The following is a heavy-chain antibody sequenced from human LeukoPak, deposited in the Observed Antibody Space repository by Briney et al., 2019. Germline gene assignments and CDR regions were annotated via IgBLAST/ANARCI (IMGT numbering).Heavy chain of an antibody. CDR1: GFTFSSYG. Sequence: GGSLRLSCAASGFTFSSYGMHWVRQAPGKGLEWVAVISYDGSNKYYADSVKGRFTISRDNSKNTLYLQTNSLRAEDTAVYYRAKDQGGYHDYWGQGTLVTVSS. D-gene: IGHD5-12*01. CDR3: AKDQGGYHDY. V-gene: IGHV3-30*18. CDR2: ISYDGSNK. J-gene: IGHJ4*02.